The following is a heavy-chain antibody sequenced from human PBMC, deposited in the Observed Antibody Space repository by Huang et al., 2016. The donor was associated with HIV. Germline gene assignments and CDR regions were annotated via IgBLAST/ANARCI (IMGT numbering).Heavy chain of an antibody. J-gene: IGHJ2*01. CDR3: ARVFDL. Sequence: EVQLVESGGGLVKPGGSLRLSCAASGFIFSNYSMNWVRQAPGKGLEWLSYIRSSSSYTYYADSVKGRFTISRDNARNSLYLQMNSLRAEDTAVYYCARVFDLWGRGTLVTVSS. V-gene: IGHV3-21*01. CDR2: IRSSSSYT. CDR1: GFIFSNYS.